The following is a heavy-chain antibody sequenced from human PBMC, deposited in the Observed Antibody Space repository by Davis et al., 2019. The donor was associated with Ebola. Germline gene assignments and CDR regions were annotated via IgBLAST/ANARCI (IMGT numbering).Heavy chain of an antibody. Sequence: GESLKISCAASGFPFSHYGMHWVRQAPGKGLQWVAVIWDDGSNKYYADSVKGRFTISRDNSRNTLYLQMNSLRAEDTAVYYCAKDRDYYDSSPWDYWGQGTLVTVSS. CDR2: IWDDGSNK. J-gene: IGHJ4*02. CDR1: GFPFSHYG. D-gene: IGHD3-22*01. V-gene: IGHV3-30*02. CDR3: AKDRDYYDSSPWDY.